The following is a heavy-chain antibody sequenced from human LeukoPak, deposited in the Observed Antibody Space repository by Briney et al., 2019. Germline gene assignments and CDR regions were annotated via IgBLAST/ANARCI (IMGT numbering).Heavy chain of an antibody. CDR1: GYTVTNYW. V-gene: IGHV5-51*01. Sequence: GESLKISCKGSGYTVTNYWVGWVRQMPGKGLEWMGIVYPGDSDTRYSPSMQGQITISADKSNTTAYLQWSSLKASDTAIYYCARHRSGAWNQGMDVWGRGTTVTVSS. CDR2: VYPGDSDT. J-gene: IGHJ6*02. D-gene: IGHD1-1*01. CDR3: ARHRSGAWNQGMDV.